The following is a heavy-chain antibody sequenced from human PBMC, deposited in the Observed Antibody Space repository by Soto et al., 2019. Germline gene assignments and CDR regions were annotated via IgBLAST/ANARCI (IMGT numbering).Heavy chain of an antibody. Sequence: PGGSLRLSCAASGFTFSSYGMHWVRQAPGKGLEWVAVISYDGSNKYYADSVKGRFTISRDNSKNTLYLQMNSLRAEDTAVYYCANNEVVTNDLAYWGQGTLVTVSS. CDR3: ANNEVVTNDLAY. CDR1: GFTFSSYG. J-gene: IGHJ4*02. CDR2: ISYDGSNK. V-gene: IGHV3-30*18. D-gene: IGHD3-22*01.